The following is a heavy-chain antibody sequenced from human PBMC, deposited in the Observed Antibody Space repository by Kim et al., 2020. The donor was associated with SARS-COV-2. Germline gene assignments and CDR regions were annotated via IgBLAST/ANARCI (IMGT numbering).Heavy chain of an antibody. CDR1: GFTVSSNY. CDR3: AREGIAARPRYYYYGMDV. V-gene: IGHV3-66*01. J-gene: IGHJ6*02. CDR2: IYSGGST. D-gene: IGHD6-6*01. Sequence: GGSLRLSCAASGFTVSSNYMSWVRQAPGKGLEWVSVIYSGGSTYYADSVKGRFTISRDNSKNTLYLQMNSLRAEDTAVYYCAREGIAARPRYYYYGMDVWGQGTTVTVSS.